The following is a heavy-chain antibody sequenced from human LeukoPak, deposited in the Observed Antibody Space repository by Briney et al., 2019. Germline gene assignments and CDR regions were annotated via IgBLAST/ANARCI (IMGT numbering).Heavy chain of an antibody. J-gene: IGHJ4*02. V-gene: IGHV1-69*13. D-gene: IGHD6-19*01. CDR2: IIPIFGTA. CDR3: ARQGSGWYYFDY. Sequence: SVKVSCKASGGTFISYAISWVRQAPGQGLEWMGGIIPIFGTASYAQKFQGRVTITADESTSTAYMELSSLRSEDTAVYYCARQGSGWYYFDYWGQGTLVTVSS. CDR1: GGTFISYA.